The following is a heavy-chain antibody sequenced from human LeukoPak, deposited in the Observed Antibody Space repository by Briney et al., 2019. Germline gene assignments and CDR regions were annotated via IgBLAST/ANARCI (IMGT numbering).Heavy chain of an antibody. CDR3: ARLKDYYSSERFDY. Sequence: GESVKISCKGSGYTFTSYWIGCVRQMPGKGLEWMGIIYPGDADTRYSPSFQGQVTISADKSISTAYLQWSSLKASDTAMYYCARLKDYYSSERFDYWGQGTLVTVSS. CDR1: GYTFTSYW. D-gene: IGHD3-10*01. CDR2: IYPGDADT. V-gene: IGHV5-51*01. J-gene: IGHJ4*02.